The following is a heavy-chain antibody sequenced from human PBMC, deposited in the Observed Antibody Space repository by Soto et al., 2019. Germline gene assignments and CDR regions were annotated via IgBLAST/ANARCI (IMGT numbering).Heavy chain of an antibody. D-gene: IGHD3-22*01. V-gene: IGHV3-30*18. Sequence: GGSLRLSCAASGFTFSSYGMHWVRQALGKGLEWVAVISYDGSNKYYADSVKGRFTISRDNSKNTLYLQMNSLRAEDTAVYYCAKDTRFSYDSSGLIDYWRQGTLVTVS. CDR2: ISYDGSNK. CDR3: AKDTRFSYDSSGLIDY. J-gene: IGHJ4*02. CDR1: GFTFSSYG.